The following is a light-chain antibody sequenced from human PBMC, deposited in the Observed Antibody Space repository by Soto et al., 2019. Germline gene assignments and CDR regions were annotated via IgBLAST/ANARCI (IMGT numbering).Light chain of an antibody. CDR2: AAS. CDR1: QSTRSN. V-gene: IGKV3-15*01. J-gene: IGKJ4*01. CDR3: QNYNNWSVT. Sequence: EIVMTQSPVTLSVSPGERATLSCRASQSTRSNIAWYQHKPGQAPRLLIYAASTRATGIPARFSGSGSETEFTLTISSLLSEDFAVYYCQNYNNWSVTFGGGTKVEIK.